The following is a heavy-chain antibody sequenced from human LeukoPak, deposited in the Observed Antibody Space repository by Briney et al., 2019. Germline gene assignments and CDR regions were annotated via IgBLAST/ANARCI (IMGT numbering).Heavy chain of an antibody. V-gene: IGHV3-64*01. CDR2: ISSNGGST. D-gene: IGHD6-19*01. CDR1: GFTFSSYA. CDR3: ARNRIKGIAVAGTDY. Sequence: GGSLRLSCAASGFTFSSYAMHWVRQAPGKGLEYVSAISSNGGSTYYANSVKGRFTISRDNSKNTLYLQMGSLRAEDMAVYYCARNRIKGIAVAGTDYWGQGTLVTVSS. J-gene: IGHJ4*02.